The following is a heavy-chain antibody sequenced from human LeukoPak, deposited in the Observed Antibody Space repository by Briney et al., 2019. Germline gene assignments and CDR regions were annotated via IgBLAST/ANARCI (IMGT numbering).Heavy chain of an antibody. V-gene: IGHV3-23*01. CDR3: AKEGRGWYYYDSSGPDY. J-gene: IGHJ4*02. CDR2: ISGSGGST. CDR1: GFTFSSYA. Sequence: GGSLRLSGAASGFTFSSYAMSWVRQAPGKGLEWVSAISGSGGSTYYADSVKGRFTISRDNSKNTLYLQMNSLRAEDTAVYYCAKEGRGWYYYDSSGPDYWGQGTLVTVSS. D-gene: IGHD3-22*01.